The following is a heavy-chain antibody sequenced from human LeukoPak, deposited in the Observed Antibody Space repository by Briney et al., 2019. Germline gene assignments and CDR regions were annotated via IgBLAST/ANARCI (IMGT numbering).Heavy chain of an antibody. CDR1: GFTFSTYV. CDR2: ISSSGSTI. J-gene: IGHJ4*02. CDR3: AKVQTTVTTLDY. Sequence: GGTLRLSCAASGFTFSTYVMNWFRQAPGKGLEWVSYISSSGSTIYYADSVKGRFTISRDNAKNSLYLQMNSLRAEDTALYYCAKVQTTVTTLDYWGQGTLVTVSS. D-gene: IGHD4-17*01. V-gene: IGHV3-48*03.